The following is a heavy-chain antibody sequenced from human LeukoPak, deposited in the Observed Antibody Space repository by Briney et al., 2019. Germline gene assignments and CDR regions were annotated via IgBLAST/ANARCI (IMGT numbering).Heavy chain of an antibody. CDR3: ARERDYYFDY. Sequence: PGGSLRLSCAASGFTVSSNYMSWVRQAPGKGLEWASVIYSGGSTYYADSVKGRFTISRDNSKNTLYLQMNSLRAEDTAVYYCARERDYYFDYWGQGTLVTVSS. J-gene: IGHJ4*02. V-gene: IGHV3-53*01. CDR2: IYSGGST. CDR1: GFTVSSNY.